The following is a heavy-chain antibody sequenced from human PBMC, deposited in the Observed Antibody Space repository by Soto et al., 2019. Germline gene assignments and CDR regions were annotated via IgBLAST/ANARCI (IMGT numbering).Heavy chain of an antibody. CDR1: GFTFSRYG. V-gene: IGHV3-23*01. Sequence: EVQLLESGGGLVQPGGSLRLSCAASGFTFSRYGMSWVRQAPGKGLEWVSAISGSGGSTYYADSVKGRFTISRDNSKNTLYLQMNSLRAEDTAVYYCAKVLRFLEWLSHDAFDIWGQGTMVTVSS. J-gene: IGHJ3*02. D-gene: IGHD3-3*01. CDR3: AKVLRFLEWLSHDAFDI. CDR2: ISGSGGST.